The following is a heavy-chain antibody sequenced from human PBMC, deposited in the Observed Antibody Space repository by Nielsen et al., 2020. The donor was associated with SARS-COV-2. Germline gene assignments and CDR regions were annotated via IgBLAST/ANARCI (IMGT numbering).Heavy chain of an antibody. CDR3: ARDSSGWYRYDAFDI. Sequence: ASVKVSCKASGYTFTGYYMHWVRQAPGQGLEWMGWINPNSGGTNYAQKFQGWVTMTTDTSTSTAYMELRSLRSDDTAVYYCARDSSGWYRYDAFDIWGQGTMVTVSS. CDR1: GYTFTGYY. CDR2: INPNSGGT. D-gene: IGHD6-19*01. J-gene: IGHJ3*02. V-gene: IGHV1-2*04.